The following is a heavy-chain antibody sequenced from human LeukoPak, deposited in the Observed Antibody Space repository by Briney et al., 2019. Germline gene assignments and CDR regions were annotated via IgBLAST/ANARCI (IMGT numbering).Heavy chain of an antibody. D-gene: IGHD5-12*01. Sequence: SETLSLTCTVSGGSISSSSYFWGWVRQPAGKGLEWIRRIYSTGRSDYNPSLKSRITMSVDTSKNQFSLKLSSVTAADTAVYYCARDGPRSGYDLGHFDNLGQGTLVTASS. V-gene: IGHV4-61*02. CDR2: IYSTGRS. CDR3: ARDGPRSGYDLGHFDN. CDR1: GGSISSSSYF. J-gene: IGHJ4*02.